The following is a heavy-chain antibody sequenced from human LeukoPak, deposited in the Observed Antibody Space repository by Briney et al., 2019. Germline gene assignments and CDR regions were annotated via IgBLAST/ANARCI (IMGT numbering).Heavy chain of an antibody. D-gene: IGHD1-1*01. CDR1: GGSISSYY. CDR2: IYYSGST. J-gene: IGHJ4*02. CDR3: ARSSGTENNFDY. V-gene: IGHV4-59*01. Sequence: PSETLSLTCTVSGGSISSYYWSWIRQPPGKGLEWIGYIYYSGSTNYNPSLKSRVTISVDTSKNQFSLKLSSVTAADTAVYYCARSSGTENNFDYWGQGTLVTVSS.